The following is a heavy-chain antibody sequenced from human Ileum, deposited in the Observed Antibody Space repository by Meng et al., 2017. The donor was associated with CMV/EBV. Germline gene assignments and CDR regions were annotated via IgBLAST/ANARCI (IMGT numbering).Heavy chain of an antibody. CDR2: MNPNSGNT. CDR1: GSTFTSYD. V-gene: IGHV1-8*03. D-gene: IGHD1-1*01. J-gene: IGHJ5*02. Sequence: SGSTFTSYDINWVRQATGQGLEWMGWMNPNSGNTGYAQKFQGRVTITRNTSISTAYMELSSLTSEDTAIYYCARRSGTTGTTRWFDPWGQGTLVTVSS. CDR3: ARRSGTTGTTRWFDP.